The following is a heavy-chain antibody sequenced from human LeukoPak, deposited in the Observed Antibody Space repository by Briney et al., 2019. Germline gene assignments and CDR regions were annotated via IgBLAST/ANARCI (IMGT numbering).Heavy chain of an antibody. CDR1: GFTFSSYG. Sequence: GGSLRLSCAASGFTFSSYGMHWVRQAPGKGLEWVAFIRYDGSNKYYADSVKGRFTISRDDSKNTLYLQMNSLRAEDTAVYYCARSYDYVWGSYRQYFDYWGQGTLVTVSS. J-gene: IGHJ4*02. CDR3: ARSYDYVWGSYRQYFDY. CDR2: IRYDGSNK. D-gene: IGHD3-16*02. V-gene: IGHV3-30*02.